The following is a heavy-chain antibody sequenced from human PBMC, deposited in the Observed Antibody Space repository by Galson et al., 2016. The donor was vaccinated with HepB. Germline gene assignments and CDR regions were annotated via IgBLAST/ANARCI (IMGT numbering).Heavy chain of an antibody. CDR3: TRSDYGDY. CDR1: GLIISDDW. Sequence: SLRLSCAASGLIISDDWMHWVRQAPGKGLVWVSRIRGDGTFKTYADSVKGRFTISRDNARNTLYLQMDSLRVADTSVYYCTRSDYGDYWGQGTLVTVSS. CDR2: IRGDGTFK. V-gene: IGHV3-74*03. J-gene: IGHJ4*02.